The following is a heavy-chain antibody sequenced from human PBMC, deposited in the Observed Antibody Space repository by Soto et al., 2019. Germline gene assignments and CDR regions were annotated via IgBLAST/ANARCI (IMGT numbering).Heavy chain of an antibody. CDR1: GGTFNRYA. CDR2: IIPIFGIG. J-gene: IGHJ6*02. V-gene: IGHV1-69*01. D-gene: IGHD3-3*01. CDR3: ARSAITLFGVVSIPPHYYSEMDV. Sequence: QVQLVQSGAEVKKPGSSVKVSCKASGGTFNRYAISWVRQAPGQGLEWMGGIIPIFGIGKDAQRFQGRVTITADESTCTAYMELSSLRSEDTGVYYCARSAITLFGVVSIPPHYYSEMDVWGQGPTVTVSS.